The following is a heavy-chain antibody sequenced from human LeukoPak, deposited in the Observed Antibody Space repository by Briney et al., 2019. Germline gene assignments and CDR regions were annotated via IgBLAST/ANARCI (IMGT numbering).Heavy chain of an antibody. V-gene: IGHV1-18*01. CDR1: GYTFTSYG. J-gene: IGHJ4*02. CDR3: ARDVYYYDSSGYYYLGDLDY. Sequence: ASVKVSCKASGYTFTSYGISWVRQAPGQGLEWMGWISAYNGNTNYAQKLQGRVTMTTDTSTSTAYMELRSLRSDDTAVYYCARDVYYYDSSGYYYLGDLDYWGQGTLVTVSS. D-gene: IGHD3-22*01. CDR2: ISAYNGNT.